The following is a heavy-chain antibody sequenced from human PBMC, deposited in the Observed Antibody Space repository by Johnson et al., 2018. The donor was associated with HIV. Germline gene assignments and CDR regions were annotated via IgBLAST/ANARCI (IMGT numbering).Heavy chain of an antibody. CDR3: AKDPNSSSWLRDAFDV. Sequence: EVQLVESGGGLVQPGGSLRLSCAASGFTVSSNYMSWVRQAPGKGLEWVSVIYSGGSTYYADSVKGRFTISRDTSKRTVYLQLSSLRVEDTAVYYCAKDPNSSSWLRDAFDVWGHGTMVTVSS. J-gene: IGHJ3*01. CDR2: IYSGGST. CDR1: GFTVSSNY. V-gene: IGHV3-66*01. D-gene: IGHD6-13*01.